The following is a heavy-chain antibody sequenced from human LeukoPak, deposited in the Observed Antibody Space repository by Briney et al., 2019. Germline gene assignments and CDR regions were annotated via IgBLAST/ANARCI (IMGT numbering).Heavy chain of an antibody. Sequence: ASVKVSCKASGGTFSSYAISWVRQAPGQGLEWMGGIIPIFGTANYAQKFQGRVTITADESTSTAYMELSSLRSEDTAVYYCAIGYSSGWDFDYWGQGTLATVSS. CDR3: AIGYSSGWDFDY. D-gene: IGHD6-19*01. CDR2: IIPIFGTA. V-gene: IGHV1-69*13. J-gene: IGHJ4*02. CDR1: GGTFSSYA.